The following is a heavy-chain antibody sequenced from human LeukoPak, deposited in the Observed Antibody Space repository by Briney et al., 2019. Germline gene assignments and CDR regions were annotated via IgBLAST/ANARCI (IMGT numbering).Heavy chain of an antibody. V-gene: IGHV3-48*04. J-gene: IGHJ6*04. D-gene: IGHD3-16*01. CDR1: GFTFSSYS. CDR2: ITSSSRTI. CDR3: ARDGGTSWEMDV. Sequence: PGGSLRLSCAASGFTFSSYSMNWVRQAPGKGLEWVSYITSSSRTIYYADSVKGRFTISGDNARKSLYLQMNSLRAEDTAVYYCARDGGTSWEMDVWGKGTTVTVSS.